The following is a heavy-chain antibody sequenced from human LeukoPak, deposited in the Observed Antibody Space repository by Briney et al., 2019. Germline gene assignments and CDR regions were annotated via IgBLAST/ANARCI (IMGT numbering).Heavy chain of an antibody. V-gene: IGHV3-21*01. Sequence: GGSLRLSCAASGFTFNTYNMNWVRQAPGKGLEWVSSITGNSNYIYYADSVKGRFTVSRDNAKNSLYLQMNSLRAEDTAVYYCARDEVVPAVFDYWGQGTLVTVSS. CDR1: GFTFNTYN. J-gene: IGHJ4*02. D-gene: IGHD2-2*01. CDR3: ARDEVVPAVFDY. CDR2: ITGNSNYI.